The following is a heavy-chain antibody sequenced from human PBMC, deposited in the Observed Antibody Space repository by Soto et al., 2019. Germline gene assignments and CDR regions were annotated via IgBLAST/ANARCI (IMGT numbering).Heavy chain of an antibody. CDR1: GGTFSSYT. V-gene: IGHV1-69*02. J-gene: IGHJ5*02. CDR2: IIPILGIA. Sequence: SVKLSCKASGGTFSSYTISWVRQAPGQGLEWMGRIIPILGIANYAQKFQGRVTITADKSTSTAYMELSSLRSEDTAVYYCARDPPLYDILTGYPYNWFDPWGQGTLVTVSS. CDR3: ARDPPLYDILTGYPYNWFDP. D-gene: IGHD3-9*01.